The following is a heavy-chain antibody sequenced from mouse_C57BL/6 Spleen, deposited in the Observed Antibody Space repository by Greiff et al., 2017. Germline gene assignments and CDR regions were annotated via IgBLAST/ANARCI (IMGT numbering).Heavy chain of an antibody. CDR3: ARNYYGSSYRFAY. CDR2: IDPSDSYT. V-gene: IGHV1-50*01. CDR1: GYTFTSYW. D-gene: IGHD1-1*01. Sequence: QLQQPGAELVKPGASVKLSCKASGYTFTSYWMQWVKQRPGQGLEWIGEIDPSDSYTNYNQKFKGKATLTVDPSSSTAYMQLSSLTSEDSAVYYCARNYYGSSYRFAYWGQGTLVTVSA. J-gene: IGHJ3*01.